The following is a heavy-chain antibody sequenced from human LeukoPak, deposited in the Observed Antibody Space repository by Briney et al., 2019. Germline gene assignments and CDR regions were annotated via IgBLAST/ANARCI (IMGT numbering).Heavy chain of an antibody. V-gene: IGHV3-23*01. J-gene: IGHJ4*02. D-gene: IGHD6-19*01. Sequence: PGGSLRLSCAASGFTFSSYAMSWVRQAPGKGLEWVSAISGSGGSTYYAGSVKGRFTISRDNSKNTLYLQMNSLRAEDTAVYYCAKWGYIAVAGTRGYYFDYWGQGTLVTVSS. CDR2: ISGSGGST. CDR3: AKWGYIAVAGTRGYYFDY. CDR1: GFTFSSYA.